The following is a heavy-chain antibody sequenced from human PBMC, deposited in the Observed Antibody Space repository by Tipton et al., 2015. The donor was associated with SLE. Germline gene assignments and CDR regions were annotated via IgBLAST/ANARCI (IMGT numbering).Heavy chain of an antibody. Sequence: QLVQSGGGVVRPGGSLRLSCAASGFTYDDHGMSWVRQAPGKWLEWVSGINWNGARTDYADSVKGRFTISRDNAKTSLYMQMNSLRAEDTALYYCARDQSAGVTGYLDSWGQGALVTVSS. CDR3: ARDQSAGVTGYLDS. CDR2: INWNGART. CDR1: GFTYDDHG. V-gene: IGHV3-20*04. J-gene: IGHJ4*02. D-gene: IGHD2-21*02.